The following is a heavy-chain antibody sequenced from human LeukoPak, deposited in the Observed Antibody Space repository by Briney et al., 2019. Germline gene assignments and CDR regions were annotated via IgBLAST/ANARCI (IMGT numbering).Heavy chain of an antibody. J-gene: IGHJ6*02. Sequence: GAVKGRFTISRDDSKSIAYLQMNSLKTEDTAVYYCTRSQLVPHLGMDVWGQGTTVTVSS. V-gene: IGHV3-49*02. CDR3: TRSQLVPHLGMDV. D-gene: IGHD6-13*01.